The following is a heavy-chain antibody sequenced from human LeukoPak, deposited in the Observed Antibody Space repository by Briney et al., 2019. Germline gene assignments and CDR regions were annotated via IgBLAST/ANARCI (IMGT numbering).Heavy chain of an antibody. J-gene: IGHJ4*02. V-gene: IGHV4-30-4*02. CDR1: GGSISSGDYY. Sequence: PSETLSLTCNVSGGSISSGDYYWSWIRQPPGKGLEWIGNIYYSASTYYNKSLKSRVTTSVDTSKKHFSLQLSSVTAADTAVYYWSSRISRVREAVTPYDYWGQGTLVTVSS. CDR3: SSRISRVREAVTPYDY. CDR2: IYYSAST. D-gene: IGHD3-10*01.